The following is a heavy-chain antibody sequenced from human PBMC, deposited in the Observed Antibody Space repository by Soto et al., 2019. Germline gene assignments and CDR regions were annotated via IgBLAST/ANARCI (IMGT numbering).Heavy chain of an antibody. J-gene: IGHJ6*02. CDR1: GFTFSTYG. Sequence: QVQLVESGGGVVQPGRSLRLSCAASGFTFSTYGMHWVRQAPGKGLEWVAVISYDGSNKYYADSVKGRLTISRDNSKNTLYLQMNSLRADDTAVYYCAKGQHCSTTSCYFYYYGMYVWGQGTTVAVSS. CDR3: AKGQHCSTTSCYFYYYGMYV. CDR2: ISYDGSNK. D-gene: IGHD2-2*01. V-gene: IGHV3-30*18.